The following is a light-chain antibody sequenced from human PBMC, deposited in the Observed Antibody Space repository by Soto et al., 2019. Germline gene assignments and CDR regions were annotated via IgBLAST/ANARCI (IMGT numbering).Light chain of an antibody. V-gene: IGKV1-6*01. J-gene: IGKJ1*01. Sequence: AIQMTQSPSSLSASIGDRVTITCRASQGIRNDLGWYQQKPGKAPKVLIYASSNLHSGVPSRFSGSGSGTDFTLTISCLQSEDSETYYCQQYYSFPWTFGQGTKVDIK. CDR1: QGIRND. CDR3: QQYYSFPWT. CDR2: ASS.